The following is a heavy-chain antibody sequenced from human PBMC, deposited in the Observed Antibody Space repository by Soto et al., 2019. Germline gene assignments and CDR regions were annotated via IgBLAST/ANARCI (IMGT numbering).Heavy chain of an antibody. CDR3: AKRAVGICFDD. D-gene: IGHD6-13*01. CDR2: ISGSGGST. Sequence: EVQLLESGGCWVQPGGSLRLSCAVSGFTFSSYAMNWVRQAPGKGLEWVSVISGSGGSTYYADSVKGRFTISRDNSKNTLYLQMNSLRAVDTAVYYCAKRAVGICFDDWGQGTLVTVSS. J-gene: IGHJ4*02. V-gene: IGHV3-23*01. CDR1: GFTFSSYA.